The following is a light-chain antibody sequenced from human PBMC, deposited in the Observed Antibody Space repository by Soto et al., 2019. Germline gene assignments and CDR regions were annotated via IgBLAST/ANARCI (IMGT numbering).Light chain of an antibody. Sequence: QAVVTQPASVSGSPGQSITISCTGTTSDVGGFNYVSWYQQHPGKAPKVMIYEVSNRPSSVSNRFSASKSGNTASLTISGLQPEDEADYYCSPYTTSSTVVFGGGTKLTVL. J-gene: IGLJ2*01. CDR1: TSDVGGFNY. CDR3: SPYTTSSTVV. V-gene: IGLV2-14*01. CDR2: EVS.